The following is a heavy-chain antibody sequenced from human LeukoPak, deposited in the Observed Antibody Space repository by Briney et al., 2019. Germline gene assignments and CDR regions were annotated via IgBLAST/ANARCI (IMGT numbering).Heavy chain of an antibody. J-gene: IGHJ6*02. CDR3: ARDRTTYGPNYGMDV. V-gene: IGHV4-59*01. CDR1: GGSISSYY. CDR2: IYYSGST. D-gene: IGHD1-7*01. Sequence: SETLSPTCTVSGGSISSYYWSWIRQPPGKGPEWIGYIYYSGSTNYNPSLKSRVTMSLDTSKKQFSLKLSSVTAADTAVYYCARDRTTYGPNYGMDVWGQGTTVTVAS.